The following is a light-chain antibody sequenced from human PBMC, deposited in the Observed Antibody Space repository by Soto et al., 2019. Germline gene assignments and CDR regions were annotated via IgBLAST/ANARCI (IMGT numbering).Light chain of an antibody. CDR3: QQRSNWPPV. Sequence: EIVFTQSPATLSLSPGERATLSWRASQSVRSYLAWYQQKPGQAPRLFIYDASNWATGIPARFSGSGSGTDFTLTISSLEPEDLAVYYCQQRSNWPPVFGQGTRLEIK. J-gene: IGKJ5*01. V-gene: IGKV3-11*01. CDR2: DAS. CDR1: QSVRSY.